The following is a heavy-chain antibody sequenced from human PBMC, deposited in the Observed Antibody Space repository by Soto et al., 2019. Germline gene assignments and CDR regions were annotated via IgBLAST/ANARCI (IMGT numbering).Heavy chain of an antibody. J-gene: IGHJ6*02. Sequence: PGGSLRLSCAASGFTFSSCAMSWVRQAPGKGLEWVSAISGSGGSTYYADSVKGRFTISRDNSKNTLYLQMNSLRAEDTAVYYFAKDPHYYDFWSGRFGMDVWGQGTTVTVSS. D-gene: IGHD3-3*01. V-gene: IGHV3-23*01. CDR3: AKDPHYYDFWSGRFGMDV. CDR2: ISGSGGST. CDR1: GFTFSSCA.